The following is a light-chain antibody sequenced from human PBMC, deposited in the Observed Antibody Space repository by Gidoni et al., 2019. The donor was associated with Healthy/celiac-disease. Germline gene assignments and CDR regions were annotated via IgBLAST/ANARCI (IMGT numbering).Light chain of an antibody. CDR1: QSVLYSSNNKNY. J-gene: IGKJ1*01. Sequence: DIMMTQSPDSLSVSLGERATINCKSSQSVLYSSNNKNYVAWYQQKPGQPPKLLIYWASTRESGVPDRFSGSGSGTDFTLTISSLQAEDVAVYYCQKYYNTPNTFGQGTKVEIK. CDR2: WAS. V-gene: IGKV4-1*01. CDR3: QKYYNTPNT.